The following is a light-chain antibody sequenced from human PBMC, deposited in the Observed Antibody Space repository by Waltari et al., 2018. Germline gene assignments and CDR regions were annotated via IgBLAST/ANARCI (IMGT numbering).Light chain of an antibody. CDR1: QSVSKY. Sequence: EIVLTQSPGTLSLSPGERANLSCRASQSVSKYLAWYQQKPGQAPRLLIYDASTRATGIPDRFSGSGWGTDFSLTISRLEPEDFAVYYCQKYGTLPATFGQGTKVQMK. V-gene: IGKV3-20*01. CDR2: DAS. CDR3: QKYGTLPAT. J-gene: IGKJ1*01.